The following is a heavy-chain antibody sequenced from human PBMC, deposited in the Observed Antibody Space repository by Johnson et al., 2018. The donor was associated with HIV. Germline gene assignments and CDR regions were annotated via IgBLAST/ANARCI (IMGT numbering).Heavy chain of an antibody. CDR2: IRYDGSNK. CDR3: TTGPTDAFDI. J-gene: IGHJ3*02. Sequence: QVQLVESGGGVVQPGRSLRLSCAASGFTFSSYGMHWVRQAPGKGLEWVAFIRYDGSNKSYADSVKGRFTISRDNSKKTLYLQMNSLKTEDTAVYYCTTGPTDAFDIWGQGTMVTVSS. D-gene: IGHD1-14*01. CDR1: GFTFSSYG. V-gene: IGHV3-33*08.